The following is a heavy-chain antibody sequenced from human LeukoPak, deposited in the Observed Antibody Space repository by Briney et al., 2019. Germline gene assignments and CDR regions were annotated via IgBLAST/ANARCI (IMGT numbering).Heavy chain of an antibody. CDR2: INPSSSAI. D-gene: IGHD6-6*01. Sequence: GGSLRLSCAASGFTFSSYSMNWVRQAPGKRLEWVSYINPSSSAIYYADSVKGRFTVSRDNAKNSLYLQMSSLRDEDTAVYYCARDGRTAARLGGYAMDVWGDGATVIVSP. CDR3: ARDGRTAARLGGYAMDV. CDR1: GFTFSSYS. V-gene: IGHV3-48*02. J-gene: IGHJ6*04.